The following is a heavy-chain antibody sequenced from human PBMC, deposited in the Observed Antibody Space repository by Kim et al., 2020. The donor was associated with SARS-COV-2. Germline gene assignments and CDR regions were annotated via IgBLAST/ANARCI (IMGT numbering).Heavy chain of an antibody. CDR2: ISDRGGDT. CDR3: AKSLIVGTATAMDF. D-gene: IGHD2-21*01. V-gene: IGHV3-23*01. J-gene: IGHJ4*02. CDR1: GFIFSRHG. Sequence: GGSLRLSCTESGFIFSRHGMNWVRQAPGKGLEWVSTISDRGGDTYYTDSVKGRFTISRDNFKNTVYLQMSRLRAEDTAIYYCAKSLIVGTATAMDFWGPGTLVTVSS.